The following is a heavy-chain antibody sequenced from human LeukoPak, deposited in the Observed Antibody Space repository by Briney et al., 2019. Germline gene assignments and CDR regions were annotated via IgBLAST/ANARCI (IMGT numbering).Heavy chain of an antibody. V-gene: IGHV3-7*01. D-gene: IGHD5-18*01. J-gene: IGHJ6*04. Sequence: GGSLRLSCAASGFTFSSYWMSWVRQAPGKGPEWVGNIKQDGSEKYYVDSVKGRFTISRDNAKNSLYLQMNSLRAEDTAVYYCVRDPNTAIGFSMDVWGKGTTVTVSS. CDR2: IKQDGSEK. CDR1: GFTFSSYW. CDR3: VRDPNTAIGFSMDV.